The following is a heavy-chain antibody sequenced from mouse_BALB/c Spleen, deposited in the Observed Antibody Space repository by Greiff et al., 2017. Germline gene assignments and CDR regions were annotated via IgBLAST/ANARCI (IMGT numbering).Heavy chain of an antibody. J-gene: IGHJ3*01. D-gene: IGHD1-2*01. CDR2: INPSTGYT. CDR1: GYTFTSYW. V-gene: IGHV1-7*01. Sequence: VKLQESGAELAKPGASVKMSCKASGYTFTSYWMHWVKQRPGQGLEWIGYINPSTGYTEYNQKFKDKATLTADKSSSTAYMQLSSLTSEDSAVYYCARGYYGPAWFAYWGQGTLVTVSA. CDR3: ARGYYGPAWFAY.